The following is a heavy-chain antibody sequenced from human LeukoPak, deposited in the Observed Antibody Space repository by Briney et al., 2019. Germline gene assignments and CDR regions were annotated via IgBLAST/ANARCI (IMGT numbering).Heavy chain of an antibody. V-gene: IGHV3-66*01. CDR1: GFTVSSKY. D-gene: IGHD5-18*01. J-gene: IGHJ4*02. Sequence: GGALRLSCAASGFTVSSKYMSWVRQAPGKGLERVSVIYSGGTTYYGDSVKGRFTISRDNSKNTPHLQMNSQRAEDTAVYYCARDQYSYAHAAHWGQGTLVTVSS. CDR2: IYSGGTT. CDR3: ARDQYSYAHAAH.